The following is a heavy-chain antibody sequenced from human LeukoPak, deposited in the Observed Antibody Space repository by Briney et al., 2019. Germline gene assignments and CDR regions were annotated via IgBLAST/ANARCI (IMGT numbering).Heavy chain of an antibody. Sequence: GGSLRLSCAASGFTFSSYGMSWVRQAPGKGLEWVSAISGSGGSTYYADSVKGRFTISRDNSKNTLYLQMNSLRAEDTAVYYCAKAGATSFPIDYGSGSYNDYWGQGTLVTVSS. J-gene: IGHJ4*02. CDR3: AKAGATSFPIDYGSGSYNDY. D-gene: IGHD3-10*01. V-gene: IGHV3-23*01. CDR2: ISGSGGST. CDR1: GFTFSSYG.